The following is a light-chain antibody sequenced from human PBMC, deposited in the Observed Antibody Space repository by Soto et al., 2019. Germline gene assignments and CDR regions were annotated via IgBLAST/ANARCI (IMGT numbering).Light chain of an antibody. V-gene: IGKV3-15*01. CDR2: GAS. Sequence: EIVMTQSPATLSVSPGERATLSCRASQSVSSSLAWYQQKPGQAPKLLIYGASTRASGIPARFSGSGSGTEFTLTISSLQSEDFAVYYCQQYNNCPPYTFGQGTKVEIK. CDR3: QQYNNCPPYT. J-gene: IGKJ2*01. CDR1: QSVSSS.